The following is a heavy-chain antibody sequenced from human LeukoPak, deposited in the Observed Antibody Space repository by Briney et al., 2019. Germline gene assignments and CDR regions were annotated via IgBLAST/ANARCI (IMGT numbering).Heavy chain of an antibody. J-gene: IGHJ4*02. CDR3: ARDHPRDYESSGFSFDY. V-gene: IGHV3-48*03. D-gene: IGHD3-22*01. Sequence: QPGGSLRLSCAASGFTFSSYEMNWVRQAPGKGLEWVSYISSSGSTIYYADSVKGRFTISRDNAKNSLYLQMNSLRAEDTAVYYCARDHPRDYESSGFSFDYWGQGTLVTVSS. CDR1: GFTFSSYE. CDR2: ISSSGSTI.